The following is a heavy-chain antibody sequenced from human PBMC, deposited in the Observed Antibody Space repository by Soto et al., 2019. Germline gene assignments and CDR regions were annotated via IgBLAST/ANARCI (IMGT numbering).Heavy chain of an antibody. V-gene: IGHV3-48*01. J-gene: IGHJ4*02. Sequence: EVQLVESGGGLVQPGGSLRLSCAASGFTFSSYSVNWVRQAPGKGLEWVSYISSSGSTLYYADSVKGRFTVSRDNAKNSLYLQMNSLRAEDTAVYYCARDLPTGALCYWGQGTLVTASS. CDR3: ARDLPTGALCY. D-gene: IGHD7-27*01. CDR1: GFTFSSYS. CDR2: ISSSGSTL.